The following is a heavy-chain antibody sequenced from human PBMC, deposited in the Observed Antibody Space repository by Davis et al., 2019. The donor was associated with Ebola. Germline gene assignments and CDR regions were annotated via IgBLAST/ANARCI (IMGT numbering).Heavy chain of an antibody. D-gene: IGHD3-3*01. CDR1: GFSLSTSGVG. CDR3: AHLGYDFWSGYYYTFDI. Sequence: SGPTLVKPTQTLTLTCTFSGFSLSTSGVGVGWIRQPPGKALEWLALIYWNDDKRYSPSLKSRLTITKDTSKNQVVLTMTNMDPVDTATYYCAHLGYDFWSGYYYTFDIWGQGTMVTVSS. J-gene: IGHJ3*02. V-gene: IGHV2-5*01. CDR2: IYWNDDK.